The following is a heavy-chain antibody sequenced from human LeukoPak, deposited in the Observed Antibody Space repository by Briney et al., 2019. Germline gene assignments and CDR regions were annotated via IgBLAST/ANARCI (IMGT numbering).Heavy chain of an antibody. CDR3: ARAGNYDYVWGSYRYLDY. V-gene: IGHV4-61*01. CDR1: SGSISSGSYY. Sequence: PSQTLSLTCTVSSGSISSGSYYWSWIRQPPGKGLEWIGYIYYSGSTNYNPSLKSRVTISVDTSKNQFSLKLSSVTAADTAVYYCARAGNYDYVWGSYRYLDYWGQGTLVTVSS. J-gene: IGHJ4*02. CDR2: IYYSGST. D-gene: IGHD3-16*02.